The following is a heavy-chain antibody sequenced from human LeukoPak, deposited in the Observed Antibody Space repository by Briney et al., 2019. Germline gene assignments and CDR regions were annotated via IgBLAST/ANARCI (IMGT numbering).Heavy chain of an antibody. J-gene: IGHJ6*03. Sequence: GASVKVSCKASGYTFTSYDINWVRQATGQGLEWMGWMNPNSGNTGYAQKFQGRVTITRNTSISTAYMELSSLRSEDTAIYYCARVRGDIVATKFHSYYYYMDVWGKGTTVTISS. CDR1: GYTFTSYD. CDR2: MNPNSGNT. CDR3: ARVRGDIVATKFHSYYYYMDV. V-gene: IGHV1-8*03. D-gene: IGHD5-12*01.